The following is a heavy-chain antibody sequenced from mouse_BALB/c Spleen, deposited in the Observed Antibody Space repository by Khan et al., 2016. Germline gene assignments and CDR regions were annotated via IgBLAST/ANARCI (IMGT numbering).Heavy chain of an antibody. CDR2: ISYSGST. CDR3: ARWGGSWFAY. V-gene: IGHV3-2*02. Sequence: EVQLQESGPGLVKPSQSLSLTYTVTGYSITSDYAWNWIRQFPGNKLEWMGYISYSGSTSYNPSLKSRISITRDTSKNQFFLQLNSVTTEDTATYYCARWGGSWFAYWGQGTLVTVSA. J-gene: IGHJ3*01. CDR1: GYSITSDYA.